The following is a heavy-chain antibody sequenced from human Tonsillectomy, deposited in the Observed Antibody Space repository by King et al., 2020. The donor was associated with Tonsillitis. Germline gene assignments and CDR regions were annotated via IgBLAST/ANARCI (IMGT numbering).Heavy chain of an antibody. CDR1: GFTFSSYG. CDR3: AKTSHYYDSSGYYYPIAY. D-gene: IGHD3-22*01. V-gene: IGHV3-30*02. CDR2: IRYDGSNK. J-gene: IGHJ4*02. Sequence: VQLVESGGGVVQPGGSLRLSCAASGFTFSSYGMHWVRQAPGKGLEWVAFIRYDGSNKYYADSVKGRFTISRDNSKNTLYLQMNSLRAEDTAVYYCAKTSHYYDSSGYYYPIAYWGQGTLVTVSS.